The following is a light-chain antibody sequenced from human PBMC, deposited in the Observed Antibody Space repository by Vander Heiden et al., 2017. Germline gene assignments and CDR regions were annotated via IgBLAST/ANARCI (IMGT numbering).Light chain of an antibody. CDR1: QSLLHSNGYNY. CDR3: MQALQTPWT. V-gene: IGKV2-28*01. Sequence: DIVMPQSPLSLSVTPGEPASISCRSSQSLLHSNGYNYLDWYLQKPGQSPQLLIYLGSNRASGVPDRFSGSGSGTDFTLKISRVEAEDVGVYYCMQALQTPWTFGQGTKLEIK. J-gene: IGKJ2*02. CDR2: LGS.